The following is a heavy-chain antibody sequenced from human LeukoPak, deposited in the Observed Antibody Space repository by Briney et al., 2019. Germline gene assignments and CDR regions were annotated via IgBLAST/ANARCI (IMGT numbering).Heavy chain of an antibody. V-gene: IGHV3-23*01. CDR1: GFTFGNFG. D-gene: IGHD6-19*01. J-gene: IGHJ5*02. Sequence: GGSLRLSCEASGFTFGNFGMTWVRQAPGKGLQWVSGITGSTTWTYYAASVKGRFTVSRDNSQNTLHLQMNSLRAEDTAVYYCAKDGSSGSWFDPWGQGALVTVSS. CDR2: ITGSTTWT. CDR3: AKDGSSGSWFDP.